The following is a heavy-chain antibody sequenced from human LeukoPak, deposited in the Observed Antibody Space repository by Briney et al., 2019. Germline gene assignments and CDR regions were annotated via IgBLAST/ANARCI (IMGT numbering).Heavy chain of an antibody. CDR1: GFTFSSYG. D-gene: IGHD2-2*01. CDR3: AKEYGPIDH. CDR2: IKTKANNYAT. Sequence: PGGSLRLSCAASGFTFSSYGMSWVRQAPGKGLEWVGRIKTKANNYATAYAASVKGRFTISRDDSKNTAYLQMNSLKTEDTAVYYCAKEYGPIDHWGQGTLVTVSS. J-gene: IGHJ4*02. V-gene: IGHV3-73*01.